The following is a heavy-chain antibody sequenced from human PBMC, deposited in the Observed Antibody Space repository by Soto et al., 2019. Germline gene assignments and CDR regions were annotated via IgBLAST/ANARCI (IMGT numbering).Heavy chain of an antibody. J-gene: IGHJ4*02. CDR2: TSGSGGST. V-gene: IGHV3-23*01. CDR1: GFTFSNYP. D-gene: IGHD3-9*01. CDR3: XXEQTHSQADXXXXXXY. Sequence: EVQLLESGGGFVEPGWSLRLSCAASGFTFSNYPMTWVRQAPGKGLEWVSSTSGSGGSTYYADSVKGRFTISRDNSKNTXXXXXXXLRAEXTXXXXXXXEQTHSQADXXXXXXYWGQ.